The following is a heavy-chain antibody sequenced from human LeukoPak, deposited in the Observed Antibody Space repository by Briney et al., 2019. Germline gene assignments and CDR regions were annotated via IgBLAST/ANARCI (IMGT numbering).Heavy chain of an antibody. CDR1: GFTFSSYG. CDR2: ISSSSSYI. Sequence: GGSLRLSCAASGFTFSSYGMHWVRQAPGKGLEWVSSISSSSSYIYYADSVKGRFTISRDNAKNSLYLQMNSLRAEDTAVYYCARGRPYYYDSYFDPGFDYWGQGTLVTVSS. D-gene: IGHD3-22*01. CDR3: ARGRPYYYDSYFDPGFDY. V-gene: IGHV3-21*01. J-gene: IGHJ4*02.